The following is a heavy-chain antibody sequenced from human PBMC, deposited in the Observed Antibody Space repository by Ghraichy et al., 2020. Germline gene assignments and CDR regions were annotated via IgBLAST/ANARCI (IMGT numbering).Heavy chain of an antibody. V-gene: IGHV3-9*01. Sequence: SLSLSCAASGFTFDDYAMHWVRQAPGKGLEWVSGISWNSGSVGYADSVKGRFTISRDNAKNSLYLQMNSLRAEDTALYYCAKGTLTGGAFDMWGQGTMVSVSS. J-gene: IGHJ3*02. D-gene: IGHD3-9*01. CDR1: GFTFDDYA. CDR2: ISWNSGSV. CDR3: AKGTLTGGAFDM.